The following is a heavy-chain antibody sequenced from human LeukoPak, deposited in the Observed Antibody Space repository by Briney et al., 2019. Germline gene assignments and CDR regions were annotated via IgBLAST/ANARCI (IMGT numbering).Heavy chain of an antibody. CDR2: ISDSGGST. J-gene: IGHJ4*02. D-gene: IGHD2-2*01. Sequence: GGSLRLSCAASGFTFSSYAMHWVRQAPGKGLEWVSVISDSGGSTYYTDSVKGRFTISRDNSKSTLSLQMNSLRADDTAVYYCAKGNTGSCYLASDCWGQGTLVTVSS. CDR1: GFTFSSYA. V-gene: IGHV3-23*01. CDR3: AKGNTGSCYLASDC.